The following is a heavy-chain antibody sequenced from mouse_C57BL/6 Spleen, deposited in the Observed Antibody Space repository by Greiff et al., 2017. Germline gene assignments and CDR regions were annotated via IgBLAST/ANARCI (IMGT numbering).Heavy chain of an antibody. D-gene: IGHD1-1*01. J-gene: IGHJ2*01. Sequence: QVQLQPPGAELVRPGSSVKLSCKASGYTFTSYWMHWVKQRPIQGLEWIGNIDPSDSETHYNQKFKDKATLTVDKSYSTAYMQLSSLTSEDSAVYYCARSDYGSSYDYWGQGTTLTVSS. V-gene: IGHV1-52*01. CDR3: ARSDYGSSYDY. CDR2: IDPSDSET. CDR1: GYTFTSYW.